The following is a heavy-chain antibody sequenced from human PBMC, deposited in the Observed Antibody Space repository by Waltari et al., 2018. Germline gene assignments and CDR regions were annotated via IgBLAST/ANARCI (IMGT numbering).Heavy chain of an antibody. Sequence: QVQLVESGGGVVQPGRSLRLSCAASGFTFSSYAMHWVRQAPGKGLEVVAGISYDGSNKYYADSVKGRFTISRDNSKNTLYLQMNSLRAEDTAVYYCARGLAARPGDYWGQGTLVTVSS. CDR3: ARGLAARPGDY. CDR2: ISYDGSNK. V-gene: IGHV3-30-3*01. J-gene: IGHJ4*02. D-gene: IGHD6-6*01. CDR1: GFTFSSYA.